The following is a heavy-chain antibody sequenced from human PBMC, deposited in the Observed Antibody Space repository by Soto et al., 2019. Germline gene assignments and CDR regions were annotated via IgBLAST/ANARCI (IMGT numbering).Heavy chain of an antibody. CDR1: GFTFSSYA. V-gene: IGHV3-23*01. J-gene: IGHJ5*02. Sequence: GGSLRLSCAASGFTFSSYAMSWVRQAPGKGLEWVSAISGSGGSTYYVDSVKGRFTISRDNSKNTLYLQMNSLRAEDTAVYYCAGLIVVVVAATFDPWGQGTLVTVSS. D-gene: IGHD2-15*01. CDR2: ISGSGGST. CDR3: AGLIVVVVAATFDP.